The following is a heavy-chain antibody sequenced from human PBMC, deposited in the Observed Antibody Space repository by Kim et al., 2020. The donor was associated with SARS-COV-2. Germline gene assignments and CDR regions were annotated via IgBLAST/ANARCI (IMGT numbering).Heavy chain of an antibody. J-gene: IGHJ6*02. D-gene: IGHD6-13*01. CDR3: AMGIAADHNYYYYGLDV. Sequence: GESLKISCKGSGYSFTSYWIGWVRQMPGKGLEWMGSIYPGDSDTRYSPSFQGQVTISADKSISTAYLQWSSLKASDTAMYYCAMGIAADHNYYYYGLDVWGQGTTVTVSS. CDR1: GYSFTSYW. V-gene: IGHV5-51*01. CDR2: IYPGDSDT.